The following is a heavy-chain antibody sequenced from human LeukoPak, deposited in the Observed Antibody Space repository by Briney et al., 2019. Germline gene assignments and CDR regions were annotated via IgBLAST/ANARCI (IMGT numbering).Heavy chain of an antibody. V-gene: IGHV3-23*01. CDR1: GFTFTNYA. CDR3: AKVKWKLIGYFDY. Sequence: GGSLRLSCAASGFTFTNYAMSWVRQAPGKGLEWVSVLTGDGGTYYADSVKGRFTNSRDDSKNTLFLRMNSLRAEDTAVYFCAKVKWKLIGYFDYWGQGTLVTVSS. J-gene: IGHJ4*02. CDR2: LTGDGGT. D-gene: IGHD1-20*01.